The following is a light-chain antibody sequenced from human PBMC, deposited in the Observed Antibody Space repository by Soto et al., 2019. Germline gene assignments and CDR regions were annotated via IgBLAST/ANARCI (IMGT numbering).Light chain of an antibody. CDR2: EVN. V-gene: IGLV2-8*01. Sequence: QSALTQPPSASGSPGQSVTISCTGTSSDIGGYNFVSWYQQHPGKAPKLIIYEVNKRPSGVPDRFSGSKSGNTASLTVSGIQADDEGDYYCSSYAGTNKLGVFGGGTKLTVL. CDR3: SSYAGTNKLGV. J-gene: IGLJ3*02. CDR1: SSDIGGYNF.